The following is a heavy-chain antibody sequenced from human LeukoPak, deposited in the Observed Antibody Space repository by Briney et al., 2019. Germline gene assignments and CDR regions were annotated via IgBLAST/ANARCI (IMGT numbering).Heavy chain of an antibody. V-gene: IGHV3-30*01. J-gene: IGHJ3*02. CDR1: GFTFSKYA. CDR3: VREGFCSTTKCPRAFDI. Sequence: GGSLRLSCAASGFTFSKYAMHWVCQAPGKGLDWMAVISYDGINQYYPDSVKGRFTISRDNAKNTLSLQMNSLRAEDTAVYYCVREGFCSTTKCPRAFDIWGQGTMVTVSS. D-gene: IGHD2-2*01. CDR2: ISYDGINQ.